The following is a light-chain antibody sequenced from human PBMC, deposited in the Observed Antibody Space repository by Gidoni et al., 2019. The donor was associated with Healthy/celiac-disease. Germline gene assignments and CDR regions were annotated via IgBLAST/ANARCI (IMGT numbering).Light chain of an antibody. V-gene: IGKV1-39*01. Sequence: DIQMTQSPSSLSASVGDSVTITCRASQSISSYLNWYQQKPGKAPKLLIYAASSLQSGVPSRFSGSGSGTDFTLTISSLQPEDFATYYCQQSYSTPTFGQGTKVEFK. CDR2: AAS. J-gene: IGKJ1*01. CDR3: QQSYSTPT. CDR1: QSISSY.